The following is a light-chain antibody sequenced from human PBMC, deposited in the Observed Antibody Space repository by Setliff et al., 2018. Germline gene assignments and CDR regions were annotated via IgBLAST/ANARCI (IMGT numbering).Light chain of an antibody. CDR1: QSVLYSSNNKNY. CDR2: WAS. Sequence: DIVMTQSPDSLAVSLGERATINCKSSQSVLYSSNNKNYLAWYQQKPGQPPKLLIYWASTRESGVPDRFSGSGSGTDFTLTISSLQAEDVAVYYCQQYYSIPPTFGGGTKV. J-gene: IGKJ4*01. CDR3: QQYYSIPPT. V-gene: IGKV4-1*01.